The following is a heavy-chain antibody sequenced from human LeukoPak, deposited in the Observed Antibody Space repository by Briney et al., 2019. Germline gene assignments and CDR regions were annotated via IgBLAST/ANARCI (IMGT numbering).Heavy chain of an antibody. Sequence: LRLSCAASGFTFSSYWMHWIRQHPGKGLEWIGYIYYSGSTYYNPSLKSRITISVDTSKNQFSLKVSSVTAADTAVYYCARDAYFDSSPFDYWGQGTLVTVSS. V-gene: IGHV4-31*02. D-gene: IGHD3-22*01. CDR1: GFTFSSYW. J-gene: IGHJ4*02. CDR2: IYYSGST. CDR3: ARDAYFDSSPFDY.